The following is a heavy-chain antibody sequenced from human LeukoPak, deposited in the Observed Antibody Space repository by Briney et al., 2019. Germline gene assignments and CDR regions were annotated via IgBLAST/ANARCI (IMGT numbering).Heavy chain of an antibody. CDR1: GDSISSSSYY. V-gene: IGHV4-39*07. Sequence: SETLSLTCTVSGDSISSSSYYWGWIRQPPGKGLEWIGSISYSGSTYYNPSLKSRITISVDTSKNQFSVKLSSVTAADTAVYYCARQTGSGLFILPGGQGTLVTVSS. CDR2: ISYSGST. J-gene: IGHJ4*02. D-gene: IGHD3/OR15-3a*01. CDR3: ARQTGSGLFILP.